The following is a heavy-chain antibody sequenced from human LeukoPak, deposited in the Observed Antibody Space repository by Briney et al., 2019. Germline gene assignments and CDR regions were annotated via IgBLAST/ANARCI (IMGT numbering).Heavy chain of an antibody. CDR1: GFTFSSYA. J-gene: IGHJ4*02. CDR2: ISYDGSNK. Sequence: GGSLRLSCAASGFTFSSYAMHWVRQAPGKGLEWVAVISYDGSNKYYADSVKGRFTISRDNSKNTLYLQVNSLRAEDTAVYYCARDRFYDFDYWGQGTLVTVSS. D-gene: IGHD5/OR15-5a*01. CDR3: ARDRFYDFDY. V-gene: IGHV3-30-3*01.